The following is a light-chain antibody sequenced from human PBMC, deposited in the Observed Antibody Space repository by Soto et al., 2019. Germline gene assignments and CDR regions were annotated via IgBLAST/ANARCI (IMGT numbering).Light chain of an antibody. CDR2: EVN. CDR3: NSYAGNVYYYV. V-gene: IGLV2-8*01. J-gene: IGLJ1*01. CDR1: SSDVGGYNS. Sequence: QSALTQPPSASGSPGQSVTISCTGTSSDVGGYNSVSWYQHHPGKAPKVVIYEVNERPSGVPNRFSGSKSGNTASLTVSGLQAEDDSEYYCNSYAGNVYYYVFGTGTKVTVL.